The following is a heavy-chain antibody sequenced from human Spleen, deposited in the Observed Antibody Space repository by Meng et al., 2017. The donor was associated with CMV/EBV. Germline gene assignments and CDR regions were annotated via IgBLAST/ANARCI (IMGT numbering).Heavy chain of an antibody. CDR3: ARGPLGYGPTNRFDP. CDR2: ISVYNDDA. J-gene: IGHJ5*02. CDR1: GYTFTSYS. D-gene: IGHD5-18*01. V-gene: IGHV1-18*01. Sequence: SGYTFTSYSISWVRQAPGLGLEWMGWISVYNDDANYAQHLQGRLTMTTDTSTSTAYMEVRSLTSDDTAVHYCARGPLGYGPTNRFDPWGQGTLVTVSS.